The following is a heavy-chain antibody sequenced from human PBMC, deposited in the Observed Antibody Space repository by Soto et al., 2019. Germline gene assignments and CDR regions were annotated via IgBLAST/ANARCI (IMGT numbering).Heavy chain of an antibody. D-gene: IGHD6-19*01. CDR2: IRSKAASYAT. CDR1: GFTFSVSA. J-gene: IGHJ4*02. Sequence: EVQLVESGGGSVQPGGSLTLSCAASGFTFSVSAIHWVRQASGKGLEWVGRIRSKAASYATAYAASVKGRFNISRDDLDNTAYLQMNSLKPEDTAVYYCTSAERIVEAGLTDSWGQGTLVTVSS. V-gene: IGHV3-73*01. CDR3: TSAERIVEAGLTDS.